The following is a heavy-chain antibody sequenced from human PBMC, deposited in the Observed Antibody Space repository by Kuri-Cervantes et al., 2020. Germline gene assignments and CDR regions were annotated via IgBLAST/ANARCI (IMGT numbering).Heavy chain of an antibody. CDR1: GYTFTSYY. V-gene: IGHV1-46*01. D-gene: IGHD3-10*01. J-gene: IGHJ4*02. Sequence: ASVKVSCKASGYTFTSYYMHWVRQAPRQGLEWMGIINPSGVSTSYAQKFQGRVTMTRDTSTNTVYMELSSLRSEDTAVYHCARGVEITMVRGVITHFDYWGQGTLVTVSS. CDR2: INPSGVST. CDR3: ARGVEITMVRGVITHFDY.